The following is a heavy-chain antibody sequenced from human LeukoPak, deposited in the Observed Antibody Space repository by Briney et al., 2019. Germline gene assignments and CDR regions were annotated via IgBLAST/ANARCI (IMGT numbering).Heavy chain of an antibody. CDR3: AKDGARFWVPEGSRMDV. CDR1: GFTFSSYG. J-gene: IGHJ6*02. D-gene: IGHD3-16*01. CDR2: ISYDGSNK. V-gene: IGHV3-30*18. Sequence: GRSLRLSCAASGFTFSSYGMHWVRQAPGKGLEWVAVISYDGSNKYYADSVKGRFTISRDNSKNTLYLQMNSLRAEDTAVYYCAKDGARFWVPEGSRMDVWGQGTTVTVSS.